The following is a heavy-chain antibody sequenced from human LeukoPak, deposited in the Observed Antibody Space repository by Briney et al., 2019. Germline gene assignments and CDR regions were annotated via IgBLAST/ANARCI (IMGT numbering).Heavy chain of an antibody. D-gene: IGHD3-9*01. V-gene: IGHV3-21*01. J-gene: IGHJ4*02. CDR1: GFTFTNYA. Sequence: GGSLRLSCAASGFTFTNYAMSWVRQAPGKGLEWVSSISSSSSYIYYADSVKGRFTISRDNAKNSLYLQMNSLRAEDTAVYYCYPVDILTGPPGYWGRGTLVTVSS. CDR2: ISSSSSYI. CDR3: YPVDILTGPPGY.